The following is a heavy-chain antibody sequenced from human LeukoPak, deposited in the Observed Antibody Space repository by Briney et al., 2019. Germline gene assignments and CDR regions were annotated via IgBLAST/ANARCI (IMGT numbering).Heavy chain of an antibody. V-gene: IGHV3-21*01. CDR3: ARGATYSSSSPDY. CDR1: GFTFSSYS. J-gene: IGHJ4*02. Sequence: GGSLRLSCAASGFTFSSYSMNWVRQAPGKGLEWVSAISSSGSYIYYADSVKGRFHISRDNAKNSLYLQMNSLRAEDTAVYYCARGATYSSSSPDYWGQGTLVTVSS. D-gene: IGHD6-6*01. CDR2: ISSSGSYI.